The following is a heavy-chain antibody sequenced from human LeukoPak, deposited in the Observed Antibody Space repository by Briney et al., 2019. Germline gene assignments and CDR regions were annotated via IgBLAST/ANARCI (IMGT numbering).Heavy chain of an antibody. V-gene: IGHV4-30-4*08. CDR2: IYYSGST. CDR3: ASPRARGGSYPFDY. Sequence: PSETLSLTCTVSGGSISSGDYYWSWIRQPRGKGLEWIGYIYYSGSTYYNPSLKSRVTISVDTSKNQFSLKLSSETAADTAVYYCASPRARGGSYPFDYWGQGTLVTVSS. D-gene: IGHD1-26*01. J-gene: IGHJ4*02. CDR1: GGSISSGDYY.